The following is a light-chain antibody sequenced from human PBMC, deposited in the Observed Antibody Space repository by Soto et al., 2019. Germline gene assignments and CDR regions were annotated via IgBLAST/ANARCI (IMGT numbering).Light chain of an antibody. Sequence: DIQMTQSPSSLSASVRDRVTITCRASQSISSSVNWYQQKPGKAPKLLLYAASSLQSWVPSRFSGSGSGTDFTLTISSRQPEDFATYYCQQSYSTPRTFGQGTKVEIK. J-gene: IGKJ1*01. CDR2: AAS. V-gene: IGKV1-39*01. CDR3: QQSYSTPRT. CDR1: QSISSS.